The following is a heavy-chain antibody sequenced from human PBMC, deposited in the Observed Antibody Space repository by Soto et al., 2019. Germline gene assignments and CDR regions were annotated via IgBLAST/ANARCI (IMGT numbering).Heavy chain of an antibody. CDR1: GLSFSGYT. Sequence: EMQLVESGGDSVQPGGSLRLSCVASGLSFSGYTMSWVRQSPGKGLEWVSSITSNSRIIQYADSVKGRFTIARDNAKNSLYLQMNSLRAGDTAVYYCASINYSRFCDYWGQGTLVTVSS. V-gene: IGHV3-48*04. CDR3: ASINYSRFCDY. CDR2: ITSNSRII. J-gene: IGHJ4*02. D-gene: IGHD6-13*01.